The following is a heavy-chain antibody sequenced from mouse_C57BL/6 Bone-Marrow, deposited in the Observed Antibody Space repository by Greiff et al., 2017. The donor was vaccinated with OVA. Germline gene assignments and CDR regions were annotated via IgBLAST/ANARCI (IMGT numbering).Heavy chain of an antibody. V-gene: IGHV5-4*01. CDR1: GFTFSSYA. J-gene: IGHJ3*01. D-gene: IGHD1-1*01. CDR2: ISDGGSYT. CDR3: ARDRVIDGPFAY. Sequence: EVKLVESGGGLVKPGGSLKLSCAASGFTFSSYAMSWVRQTPEKRLEWVATISDGGSYTYYPDNVKGRFTISRDNAKNNLYLQMSHLKSEDTAMYYCARDRVIDGPFAYWGQGTLVTVSA.